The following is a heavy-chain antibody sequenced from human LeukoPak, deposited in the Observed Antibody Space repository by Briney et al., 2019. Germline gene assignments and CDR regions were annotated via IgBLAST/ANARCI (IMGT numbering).Heavy chain of an antibody. J-gene: IGHJ3*02. CDR1: GGTFSSYA. Sequence: SVKVSCKASGGTFSSYAISWVRQAPGQGLEWMGRIIPILGIANYAQKFQGRVTITADKSTSTAYMELSSLRAEDTALYYCAKDLNLGIAVAGLARGDAFDIWGQGTMVTVSS. D-gene: IGHD6-19*01. V-gene: IGHV1-69*04. CDR2: IIPILGIA. CDR3: AKDLNLGIAVAGLARGDAFDI.